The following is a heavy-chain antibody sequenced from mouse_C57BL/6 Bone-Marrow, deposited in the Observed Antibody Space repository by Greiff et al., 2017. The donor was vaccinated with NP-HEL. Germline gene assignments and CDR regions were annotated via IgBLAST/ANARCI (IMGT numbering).Heavy chain of an antibody. CDR2: INPGSGGT. Sequence: QVQLQQSGAELVRPGTSVKVSCKASGYAFTNYLIEWVKQRPGQGLEWIGVINPGSGGTNYNEKFKGKATLTADKSSSTAHMQLSSLTSEDSAVYCCARRDYAFDYWGQGTTLTVSS. V-gene: IGHV1-54*01. J-gene: IGHJ2*01. D-gene: IGHD2-4*01. CDR3: ARRDYAFDY. CDR1: GYAFTNYL.